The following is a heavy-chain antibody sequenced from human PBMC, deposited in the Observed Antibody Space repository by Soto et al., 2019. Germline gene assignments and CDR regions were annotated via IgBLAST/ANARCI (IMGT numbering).Heavy chain of an antibody. J-gene: IGHJ6*02. CDR3: ARASHSAENTAMDQPQYYYYGMDV. CDR1: GGSISSYY. V-gene: IGHV4-59*01. D-gene: IGHD5-18*01. CDR2: IYYSGST. Sequence: SETLSLTCTVSGGSISSYYWSWIRQPPGKGLEWIGYIYYSGSTNYNPSLKSRVTISVDTSKNQFSLKLSSVTAADTAVYYCARASHSAENTAMDQPQYYYYGMDVWGQGTTLTVSS.